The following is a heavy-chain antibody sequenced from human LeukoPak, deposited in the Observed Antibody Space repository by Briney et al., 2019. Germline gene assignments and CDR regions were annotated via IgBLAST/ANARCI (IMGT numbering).Heavy chain of an antibody. D-gene: IGHD2-15*01. J-gene: IGHJ5*02. V-gene: IGHV1-69*13. Sequence: SVKVSCKASGGTFISYAISWVRQAPGQGLEWMGGIIPIFGTANYAQKFQGRVTITADESTSTAYMELSSLRSEDTAVYYCAATATLGFRFDPWGQGTLVTVSS. CDR1: GGTFISYA. CDR2: IIPIFGTA. CDR3: AATATLGFRFDP.